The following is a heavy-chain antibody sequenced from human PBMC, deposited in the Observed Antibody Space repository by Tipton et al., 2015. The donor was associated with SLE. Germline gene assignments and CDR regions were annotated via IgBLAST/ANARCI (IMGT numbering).Heavy chain of an antibody. CDR1: GGSISSSSYY. CDR3: ARRLVAAANDCYFGL. Sequence: TLSLTCTVSGGSISSSSYYWGWIRQPPGKGLEWIGRIYYSGNTYYNPSLKSRVTISVDTSKNQFSLKLSSVTAADTAVYYCARRLVAAANDCYFGLCGRGTLGTVSS. V-gene: IGHV4-39*07. J-gene: IGHJ2*01. D-gene: IGHD2-2*01. CDR2: IYYSGNT.